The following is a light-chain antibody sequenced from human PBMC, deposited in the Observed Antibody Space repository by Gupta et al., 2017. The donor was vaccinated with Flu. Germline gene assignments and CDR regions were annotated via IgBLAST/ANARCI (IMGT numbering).Light chain of an antibody. CDR3: QQDHTLPT. J-gene: IGKJ1*01. V-gene: IGKV1-33*01. CDR2: DAS. CDR1: QDIRLY. Sequence: SPSSLSASEGDRVTITCQASQDIRLYLNWYQQKPGKAPKLLIYDASNWQKGVPSRFRGSGSGTEFTLTSSSLQSEDIASYYCQQDHTLPTFGQGTRVDIK.